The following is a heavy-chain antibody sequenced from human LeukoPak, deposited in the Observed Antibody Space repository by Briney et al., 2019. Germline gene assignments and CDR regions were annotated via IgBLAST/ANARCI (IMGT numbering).Heavy chain of an antibody. V-gene: IGHV4-59*01. CDR2: IYYSGST. CDR1: GGSISSYY. Sequence: SETLSLTCTVSGGSISSYYWSWIRQPPGKGLEWIGYIYYSGSTSYNPSLKSRVTISVDTSKNQFSLKLSSVTAADTAVYYCARLKYSYGTIDYWGQGTLVTVSS. D-gene: IGHD5-18*01. J-gene: IGHJ4*02. CDR3: ARLKYSYGTIDY.